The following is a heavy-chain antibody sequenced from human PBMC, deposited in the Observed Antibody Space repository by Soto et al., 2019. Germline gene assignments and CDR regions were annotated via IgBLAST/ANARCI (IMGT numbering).Heavy chain of an antibody. CDR3: AGNSRVGVPASILPYYFYGMDV. D-gene: IGHD2-2*02. V-gene: IGHV3-30-3*01. Sequence: QVQLVESGGGVVQPGRSLRLSCAASGFSFSSYAMHWVRQAPGKGLEWVAVISFDGSNKYYADSVKGRFTISRDNFENTLYLQMNCLRAEDTAVYYCAGNSRVGVPASILPYYFYGMDVWGQGTTVTVSS. J-gene: IGHJ6*02. CDR1: GFSFSSYA. CDR2: ISFDGSNK.